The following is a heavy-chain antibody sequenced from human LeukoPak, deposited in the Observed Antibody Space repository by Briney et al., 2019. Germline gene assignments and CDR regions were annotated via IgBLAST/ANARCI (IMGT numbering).Heavy chain of an antibody. CDR3: AVYGDYGIYGMDV. CDR1: GFTFSSYA. D-gene: IGHD4-17*01. CDR2: ISGSGGST. J-gene: IGHJ6*02. V-gene: IGHV3-23*01. Sequence: GGSLRLSCAASGFTFSSYAMSWVRQAPGKGLEWVSAISGSGGSTNYADSVKGRFTISRDNSKNTLYLQMNSLRAEDTAVYYCAVYGDYGIYGMDVWGQGTTVTVSS.